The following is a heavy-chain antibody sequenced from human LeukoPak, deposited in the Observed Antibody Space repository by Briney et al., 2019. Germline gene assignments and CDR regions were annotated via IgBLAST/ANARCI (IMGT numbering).Heavy chain of an antibody. CDR3: ARDLGNRVATTPDH. Sequence: ASVKVSCKAYGYTFTSYGITWVRQAPGQGPEWMGWISAYAGKTEYAQKFQGRVTMTTDTSTNTAYMELRRLGSDDTAVYYCARDLGNRVATTPDHWGQGTLVTVSS. D-gene: IGHD5-12*01. V-gene: IGHV1-18*01. J-gene: IGHJ4*02. CDR1: GYTFTSYG. CDR2: ISAYAGKT.